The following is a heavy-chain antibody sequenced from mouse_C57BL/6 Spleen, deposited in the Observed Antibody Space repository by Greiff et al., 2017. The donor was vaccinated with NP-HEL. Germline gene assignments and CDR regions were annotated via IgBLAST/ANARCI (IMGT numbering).Heavy chain of an antibody. CDR2: ISYSGST. D-gene: IGHD1-1*01. V-gene: IGHV3-1*01. J-gene: IGHJ4*01. CDR1: GYSITSGYD. Sequence: VQLKESGPGMVKPSQSLSLTCTVTGYSITSGYDWHWIRHFPGNKLEWMGYISYSGSTNYNPSLKSRISITHDTSKNHFFLKLNSVTTEDTATYYCARGEDYYGSSYGGAMDYWGQGTSVTVSS. CDR3: ARGEDYYGSSYGGAMDY.